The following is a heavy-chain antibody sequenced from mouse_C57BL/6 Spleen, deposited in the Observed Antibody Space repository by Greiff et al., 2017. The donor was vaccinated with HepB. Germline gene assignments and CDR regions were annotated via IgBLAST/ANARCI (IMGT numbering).Heavy chain of an antibody. CDR2: INPDSSTI. J-gene: IGHJ4*01. V-gene: IGHV4-1*01. CDR3: ATHYDGYGAMDY. D-gene: IGHD2-3*01. CDR1: GIDFSRYW. Sequence: EVKVIESGGGLVQPGGSLKLSCAASGIDFSRYWMSWVRRAPGKGLEWIGEINPDSSTINYAPSLKDKFIISRDNAKNTLYLQMSKVRSEDTALYYCATHYDGYGAMDYWGQGTSVTVSS.